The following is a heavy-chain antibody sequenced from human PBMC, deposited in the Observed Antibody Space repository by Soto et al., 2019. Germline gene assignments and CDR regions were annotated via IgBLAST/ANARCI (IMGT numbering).Heavy chain of an antibody. CDR2: SIPIFGTA. Sequence: GASVKVSCKASGGTFSSYAISWGRQPPGQGREWMGGSIPIFGTANYAQKFQGRVTITADESTSTAYMELSSLRSEDTAVYYCARDRGHCSCGSCYSWGYYDYGMDVWGQGTTVTVSS. CDR1: GGTFSSYA. CDR3: ARDRGHCSCGSCYSWGYYDYGMDV. J-gene: IGHJ6*02. D-gene: IGHD2-15*01. V-gene: IGHV1-69*13.